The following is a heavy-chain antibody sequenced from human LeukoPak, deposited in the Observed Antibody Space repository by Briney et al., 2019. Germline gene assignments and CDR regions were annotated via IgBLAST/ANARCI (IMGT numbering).Heavy chain of an antibody. CDR3: ARGGYYFDY. J-gene: IGHJ4*02. Sequence: GGSLRLSCAAAGFTFNDYAMSWVRQAPGKGLEWVANIKQDGSEKYYVDSVKGRFTISRDNAKNSLYLQMNSLRAEDTAVYYCARGGYYFDYWGQGTLVTVSS. CDR2: IKQDGSEK. CDR1: GFTFNDYA. V-gene: IGHV3-7*04.